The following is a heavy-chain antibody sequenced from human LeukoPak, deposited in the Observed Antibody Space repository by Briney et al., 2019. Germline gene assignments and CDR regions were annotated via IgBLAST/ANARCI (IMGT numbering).Heavy chain of an antibody. CDR1: GGSISRYY. V-gene: IGHV4-59*12. J-gene: IGHJ4*02. CDR2: ISYSGST. D-gene: IGHD3-22*01. CDR3: ASSDSSGYYVDY. Sequence: PSETLSLTCTVSGGSISRYYWSWIRQPPEKGLEWIGYISYSGSTNYSPSLKRRVTISVDTSKNQFSLKLSSVTAADTAVYYCASSDSSGYYVDYWGQGTLVTVSS.